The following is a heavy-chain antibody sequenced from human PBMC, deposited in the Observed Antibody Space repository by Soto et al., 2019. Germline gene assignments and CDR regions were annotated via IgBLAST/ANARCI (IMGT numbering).Heavy chain of an antibody. CDR3: ARQLLRYFDWSQGGAFDI. D-gene: IGHD3-9*01. V-gene: IGHV1-18*01. CDR1: GYTFTSYG. J-gene: IGHJ3*02. CDR2: ISAYNGNT. Sequence: GASVKVSCKASGYTFTSYGISWVRQAPGQGLEWMGWISAYNGNTNYAQKLQGRVTMTTDTSASTAYMELRSLRSDDTAVYYCARQLLRYFDWSQGGAFDIWGQGTMVTVSS.